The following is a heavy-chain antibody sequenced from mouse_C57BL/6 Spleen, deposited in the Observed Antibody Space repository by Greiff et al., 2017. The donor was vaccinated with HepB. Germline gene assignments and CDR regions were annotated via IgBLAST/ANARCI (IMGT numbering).Heavy chain of an antibody. V-gene: IGHV8-8*01. D-gene: IGHD1-1*01. CDR1: GFSLSTFGMG. Sequence: QVTLKESGPGILQPSQTLSLTCSFSGFSLSTFGMGVGWIRQPSGKGLEWLAHIWWDDDKYYNPALKSRLTISKDTSKNQVFLKIANVDTADTATYYCARMGDYYGSSYWYFDVWGTGTTVTVSS. CDR2: IWWDDDK. J-gene: IGHJ1*03. CDR3: ARMGDYYGSSYWYFDV.